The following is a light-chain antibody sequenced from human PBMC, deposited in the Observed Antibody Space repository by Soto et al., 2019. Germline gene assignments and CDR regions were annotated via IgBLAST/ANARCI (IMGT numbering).Light chain of an antibody. CDR3: QQYGSSPQRT. CDR1: QSVSSSY. V-gene: IGKV3-20*01. CDR2: GAS. J-gene: IGKJ1*01. Sequence: EIVLTQSPGTLSLSPGERATLSCRAIQSVSSSYLAWYQQKPGQAPRLLIYGASSRATGIPDRFSGSGSGTDFTLTISRLEPEDFAVYYCQQYGSSPQRTFGQGTKVDIK.